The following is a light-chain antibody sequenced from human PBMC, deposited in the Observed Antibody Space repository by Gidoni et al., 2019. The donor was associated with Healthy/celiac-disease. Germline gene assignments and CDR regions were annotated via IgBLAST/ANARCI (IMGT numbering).Light chain of an antibody. V-gene: IGKV3-15*01. Sequence: EIVMTQSPATLSLSPGERATLACRASQRGSSNLAWYQQKPGQAPRLLIYGASTRATGIPARFSGSGSGTEFTLTISSLQSEDFAVYYCQQYNNWPPWTFGQGTKVESK. CDR2: GAS. CDR3: QQYNNWPPWT. CDR1: QRGSSN. J-gene: IGKJ1*01.